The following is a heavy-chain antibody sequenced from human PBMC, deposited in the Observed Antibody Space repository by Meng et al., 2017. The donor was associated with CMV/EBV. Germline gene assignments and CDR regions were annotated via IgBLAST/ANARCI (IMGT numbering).Heavy chain of an antibody. J-gene: IGHJ4*02. CDR3: ARVRETDIVVVPAANFDY. V-gene: IGHV4-39*07. CDR1: GGSISSSSYY. CDR2: IYYSGST. D-gene: IGHD2-2*01. Sequence: GSLRLSCTVSGGSISSSSYYWGWIRQPPGKGLEWIGSIYYSGSTYYNPSLKSRVTISVDTSKNQFSLKLSSVTAADTAVYYCARVRETDIVVVPAANFDYWGQGTLVTVSS.